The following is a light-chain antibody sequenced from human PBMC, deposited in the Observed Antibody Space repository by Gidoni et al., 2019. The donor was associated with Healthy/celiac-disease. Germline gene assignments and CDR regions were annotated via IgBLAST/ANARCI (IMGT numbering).Light chain of an antibody. CDR1: SSDVGGYNY. CDR2: EVS. J-gene: IGLJ3*02. Sequence: QSALTKPPSPPGSPGPSVTISCTGTSSDVGGYNYVSWYQQHPGKAPKLMIYEVSKRPSGVPDRFSGSKSGNTASLTVSGLQAEDEADYYCSSYAGSNNLGVFGGGTKLTVL. CDR3: SSYAGSNNLGV. V-gene: IGLV2-8*01.